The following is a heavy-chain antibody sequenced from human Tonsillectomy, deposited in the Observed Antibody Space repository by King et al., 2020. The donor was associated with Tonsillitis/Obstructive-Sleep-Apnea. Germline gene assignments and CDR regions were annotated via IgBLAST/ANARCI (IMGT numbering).Heavy chain of an antibody. J-gene: IGHJ3*02. CDR3: AKVRHGSGSYDAVDI. V-gene: IGHV3-23*04. Sequence: VQLVESGGGLVQPGGSLRLSCAASGFTFSSYDMSWVRQAPGKGLEWVSIISGSGGSTYYAASVKGRFTISRDNSKNTLYLQMNSLRAEDTATYYCAKVRHGSGSYDAVDIWGQGTMVTVSS. CDR2: ISGSGGST. CDR1: GFTFSSYD. D-gene: IGHD3-10*01.